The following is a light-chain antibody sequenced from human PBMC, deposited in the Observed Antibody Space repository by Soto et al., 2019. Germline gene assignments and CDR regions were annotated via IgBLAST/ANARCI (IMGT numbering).Light chain of an antibody. CDR1: SSNIGSNY. Sequence: QSVLTQPPSASGTPGQRVTISCSGSSSNIGSNYVYWYLQLPGTAPKLLIYRNNQRPSGVPDRFSGSKSGTSASLAISGLRSEDEADYYCAAWDDSLSGHVVFGGGTKVTVL. V-gene: IGLV1-47*01. CDR3: AAWDDSLSGHVV. J-gene: IGLJ2*01. CDR2: RNN.